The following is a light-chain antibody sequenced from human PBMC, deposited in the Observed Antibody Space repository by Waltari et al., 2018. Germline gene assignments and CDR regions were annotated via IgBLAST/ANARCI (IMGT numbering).Light chain of an antibody. CDR2: RND. J-gene: IGLJ2*01. Sequence: QSVLTQPPSASGTPGQRVTISCSGSYSHVGAHVVNWYQHPPGPAPKLLIYRNDRRPSGVPDRFSASKSGTSASLAISGLRPEDEADYYCASWDDSLNGRWVFGGGTKLTVL. CDR3: ASWDDSLNGRWV. CDR1: YSHVGAHV. V-gene: IGLV1-44*01.